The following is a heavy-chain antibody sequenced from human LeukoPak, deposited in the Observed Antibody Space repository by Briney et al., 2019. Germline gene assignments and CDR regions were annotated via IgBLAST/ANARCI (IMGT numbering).Heavy chain of an antibody. CDR3: ARWYYSGWAFDY. D-gene: IGHD6-19*01. J-gene: IGHJ4*02. Sequence: SETLSLTCTVSGGTINSYYWNWIPHPTGKGVEWIGYIHESGSTKYNASLKRRVTISVETSKTQYSLKLSSVAAADTAVYYCARWYYSGWAFDYWGQGTLVTGSS. CDR1: GGTINSYY. CDR2: IHESGST. V-gene: IGHV4-59*08.